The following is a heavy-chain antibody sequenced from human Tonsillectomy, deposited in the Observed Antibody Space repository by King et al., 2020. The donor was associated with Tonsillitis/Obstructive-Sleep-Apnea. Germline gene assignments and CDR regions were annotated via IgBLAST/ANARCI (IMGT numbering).Heavy chain of an antibody. CDR2: ISGSGGST. V-gene: IGHV3-23*04. J-gene: IGHJ2*01. CDR3: AKDALRRWSKQYWYFDR. CDR1: GFTFSSYA. D-gene: IGHD4-23*01. Sequence: VQLVESGGGLVQPGGSLRLSCAASGFTFSSYAMNWVRQAPGKGLEWVSAISGSGGSTYYADFVKGRFTISRDNSKNTLYLQMNSLRAEDTAVYYCAKDALRRWSKQYWYFDRGGRGTLVTASS.